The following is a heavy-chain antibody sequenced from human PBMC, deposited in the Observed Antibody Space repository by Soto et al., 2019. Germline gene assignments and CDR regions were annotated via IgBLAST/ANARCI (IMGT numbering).Heavy chain of an antibody. Sequence: ASVKVACKASGYTFTSYDINWVRQATGQGLEWMGWMNPNSGNTGYAQKFQGRVTMTRNTSISTAYMELSSLRSEDTAVYYCARVVSDYYYYYMDVWGKGTTATVSS. CDR3: ARVVSDYYYYYMDV. CDR1: GYTFTSYD. J-gene: IGHJ6*03. CDR2: MNPNSGNT. D-gene: IGHD6-25*01. V-gene: IGHV1-8*01.